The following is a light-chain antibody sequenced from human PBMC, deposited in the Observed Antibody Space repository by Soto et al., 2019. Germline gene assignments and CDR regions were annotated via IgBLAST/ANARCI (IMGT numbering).Light chain of an antibody. Sequence: DIVMTQSPLSLPVTPGEPASISCRSSQSLLHSDGYNYLDWYVQKPGQSPRLLIYLGSKRASGITDRFRGSGSGTDFKLKISRVEADDVGVYYCMQVLQTLPTFGPGTKVDIK. V-gene: IGKV2-28*01. CDR1: QSLLHSDGYNY. CDR2: LGS. J-gene: IGKJ3*01. CDR3: MQVLQTLPT.